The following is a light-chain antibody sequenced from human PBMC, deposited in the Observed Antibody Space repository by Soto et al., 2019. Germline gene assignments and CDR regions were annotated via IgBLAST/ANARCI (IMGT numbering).Light chain of an antibody. J-gene: IGKJ2*01. CDR2: DAS. Sequence: EIVLTQSPATLSVSPGERATLSCRASQSVRYNLAWYQQIPGQAPRLLIYDASTRAAGIPAMFSGGGSGTEFTLTISSLQSEDFAVFYCQQSHTWPYTFGLGTKLEI. CDR1: QSVRYN. CDR3: QQSHTWPYT. V-gene: IGKV3-15*01.